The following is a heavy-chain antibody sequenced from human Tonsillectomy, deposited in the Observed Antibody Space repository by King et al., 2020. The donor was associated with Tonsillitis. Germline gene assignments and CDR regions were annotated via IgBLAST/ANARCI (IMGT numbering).Heavy chain of an antibody. Sequence: VQLVESGGGVVQPGGSLRLSCAASGFSFSSYGMHWVRQAPGKGLEWVAFIRNDASNQHYADSVKGRFTISRDNSKNTLYLQMNSLRAEDTAVFYCVKAKAGNLPAVRRSYYYGRDVGGRGTTVTVSS. CDR3: VKAKAGNLPAVRRSYYYGRDV. J-gene: IGHJ6*02. CDR1: GFSFSSYG. D-gene: IGHD2-2*01. CDR2: IRNDASNQ. V-gene: IGHV3-30*02.